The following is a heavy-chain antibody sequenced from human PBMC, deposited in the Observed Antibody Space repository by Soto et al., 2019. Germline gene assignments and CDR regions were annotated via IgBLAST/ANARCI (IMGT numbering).Heavy chain of an antibody. CDR2: INPSGGST. V-gene: IGHV1-46*01. CDR3: ARDRMAVAKRGGMDV. D-gene: IGHD6-19*01. Sequence: ASVKVSCKASGGTFSRYAISWVRQAPGQGLEWMGIINPSGGSTSYAQKFQGRVTMTRDTSTSTVYMELSSLRSEDTAVYYCARDRMAVAKRGGMDVWGQGTTVTVSS. J-gene: IGHJ6*02. CDR1: GGTFSRYA.